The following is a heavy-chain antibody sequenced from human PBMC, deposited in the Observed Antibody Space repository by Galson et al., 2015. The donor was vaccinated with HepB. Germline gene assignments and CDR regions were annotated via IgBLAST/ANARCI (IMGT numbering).Heavy chain of an antibody. CDR2: IWYDGSNK. J-gene: IGHJ3*02. D-gene: IGHD2/OR15-2a*01. CDR1: GFTFSSYG. V-gene: IGHV3-33*06. Sequence: SLRLSCAASGFTFSSYGMHWVRQAPGKGLEWVAVIWYDGSNKYYADSVKGRFTISRDNSKNTLYLQMNSLRAEDTAVYYCAKDSSITDAFDIWGQGTMVTVSS. CDR3: AKDSSITDAFDI.